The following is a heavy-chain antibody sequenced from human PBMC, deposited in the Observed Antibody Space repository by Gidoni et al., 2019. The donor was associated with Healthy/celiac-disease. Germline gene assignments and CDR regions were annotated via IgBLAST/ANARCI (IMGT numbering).Heavy chain of an antibody. Sequence: QVQLQQWGAGLLKPSETLSLTCAVYGGSFSGYYWSGIRQPPGKGLEWIGEINHSGSTNYNPSLKSRVTISVDTSKNQFSLKLSSVTAADTAVYYCARGKYRASPFDYWGQGTLVTVSS. CDR2: INHSGST. CDR1: GGSFSGYY. V-gene: IGHV4-34*01. D-gene: IGHD3-10*01. J-gene: IGHJ4*02. CDR3: ARGKYRASPFDY.